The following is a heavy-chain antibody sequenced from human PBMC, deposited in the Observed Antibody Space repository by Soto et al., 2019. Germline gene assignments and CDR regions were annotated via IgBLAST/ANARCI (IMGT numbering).Heavy chain of an antibody. V-gene: IGHV3-33*01. CDR1: GFTFSSYG. CDR2: IWYDGSNK. J-gene: IGHJ3*02. D-gene: IGHD3-22*01. CDR3: AREALYYYDSSGPPDAFDI. Sequence: PVGSLRLSCAASGFTFSSYGMHWVRQAPGKGLEWVAVIWYDGSNKYYADSVKGRFTISRDNSKNTLYLQMNSLRAEDTAVYYCAREALYYYDSSGPPDAFDIWGQGTMVTVSS.